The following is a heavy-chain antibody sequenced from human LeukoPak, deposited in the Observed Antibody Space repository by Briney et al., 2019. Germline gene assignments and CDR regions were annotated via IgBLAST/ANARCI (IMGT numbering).Heavy chain of an antibody. CDR3: ARGDDYGVGSYYYYGMDV. CDR1: GGSFSGYY. CDR2: INHSGST. D-gene: IGHD4-17*01. J-gene: IGHJ6*02. Sequence: SETLSLTCAVYGGSFSGYYWSWIRQPPGKGLEWFGEINHSGSTNYNPSLKSRVTISVDTSKNQFSLKLSSVTAADTAVYYCARGDDYGVGSYYYYGMDVWGQGTTVTVSS. V-gene: IGHV4-34*01.